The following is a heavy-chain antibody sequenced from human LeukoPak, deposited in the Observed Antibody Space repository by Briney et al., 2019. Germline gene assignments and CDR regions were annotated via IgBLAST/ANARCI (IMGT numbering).Heavy chain of an antibody. Sequence: PGGSLRLSCAASEFTFSSYWMHWVRQAPGKGLVWVSRINTDGITTTYADSVKGRFTISRDNSKNTLYLQMNSLRAEDTAVYYCAREHLSLRGFDYWGQGTLVTVSS. CDR3: AREHLSLRGFDY. V-gene: IGHV3-74*01. J-gene: IGHJ4*02. D-gene: IGHD3-10*01. CDR2: INTDGITT. CDR1: EFTFSSYW.